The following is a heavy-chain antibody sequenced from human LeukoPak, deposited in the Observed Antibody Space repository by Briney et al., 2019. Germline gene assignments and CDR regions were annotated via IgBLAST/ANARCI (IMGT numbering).Heavy chain of an antibody. CDR3: ARGSDNYYFYQYMDV. CDR2: IIGSGGRT. V-gene: IGHV3-23*01. Sequence: GGTLRLSCAPSGFTFSGFGVRWVRQAPERGLEWVLAIIGSGGRTYYADSVKGRVTISTDNLKSTQYLQMNSMSDEDTAVYYCARGSDNYYFYQYMDVWGKGTKVTVSS. D-gene: IGHD3-9*01. J-gene: IGHJ6*03. CDR1: GFTFSGFG.